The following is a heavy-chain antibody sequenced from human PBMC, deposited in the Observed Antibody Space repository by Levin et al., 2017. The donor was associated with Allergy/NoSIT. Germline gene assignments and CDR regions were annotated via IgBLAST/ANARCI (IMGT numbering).Heavy chain of an antibody. J-gene: IGHJ6*02. CDR2: IWYDGSNK. V-gene: IGHV3-33*01. D-gene: IGHD3-10*01. CDR1: GFTFSSYG. CDR3: ARGLSGGGYYYYYGMDV. Sequence: GGSLRLSCAASGFTFSSYGMHWVRQAPGKGLEWVAVIWYDGSNKYYADSVKGRFTISRDNSKNTLYLQMNSLRAEDTAVYYCARGLSGGGYYYYYGMDVWGQGTTVTVSS.